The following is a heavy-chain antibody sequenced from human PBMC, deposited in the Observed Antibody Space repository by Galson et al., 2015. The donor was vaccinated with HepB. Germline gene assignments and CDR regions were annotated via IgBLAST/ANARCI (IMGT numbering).Heavy chain of an antibody. V-gene: IGHV3-21*01. J-gene: IGHJ6*02. CDR2: ISHSSSSI. Sequence: SLRLSCAASGFTFTTYGFNWVRRAPGKGLEWVSSISHSSSSIYYADSVKGRFTTSRDNAKNSVFLQMNSLRAEDTAVYFCARDWWDALTYYYGMDAWGQGTTVTVSS. D-gene: IGHD1-26*01. CDR3: ARDWWDALTYYYGMDA. CDR1: GFTFTTYG.